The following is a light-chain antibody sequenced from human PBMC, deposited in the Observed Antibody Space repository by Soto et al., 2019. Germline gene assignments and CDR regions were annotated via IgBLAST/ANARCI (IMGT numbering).Light chain of an antibody. V-gene: IGKV3-11*01. Sequence: EIVLTQSPATLSLSPGERATLSCRASQSVSSNLAWYQQRPGQAPRLLIYDASNRATGIPARFSGSGSGTDFTLTISSLATEDFAVYYCQQRSNWPPYTFGQGTKLEIK. CDR3: QQRSNWPPYT. J-gene: IGKJ2*01. CDR1: QSVSSN. CDR2: DAS.